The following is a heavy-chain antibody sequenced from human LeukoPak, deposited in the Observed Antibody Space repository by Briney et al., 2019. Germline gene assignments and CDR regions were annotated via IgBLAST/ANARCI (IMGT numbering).Heavy chain of an antibody. Sequence: PGGSLRLSCAASGFTFSSYGMHWVRQAPGKGLEWVAFIRYDGSNKYYADSVEGRFTISRDNSKNTLYLQMNSLRAEDTAVYYCAKADYDYVWGSYRNQWYFDYWGQGTLVTVSS. V-gene: IGHV3-30*02. CDR1: GFTFSSYG. CDR2: IRYDGSNK. CDR3: AKADYDYVWGSYRNQWYFDY. J-gene: IGHJ4*02. D-gene: IGHD3-16*02.